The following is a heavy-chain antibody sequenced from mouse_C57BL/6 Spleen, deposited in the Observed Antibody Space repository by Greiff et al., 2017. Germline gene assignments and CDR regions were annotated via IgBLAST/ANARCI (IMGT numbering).Heavy chain of an antibody. CDR2: IGPSDSYT. J-gene: IGHJ3*01. CDR3: ARYDYDEFAY. CDR1: GYTFTSYW. D-gene: IGHD2-4*01. V-gene: IGHV1-69*01. Sequence: QVQLQQPGAELVMPGASVKLSCKASGYTFTSYWMHWVKQRPGQGLEWIGEIGPSDSYTNYNQKFKGKSTLTVYKSSSTAYMQLSSLTSEDSAVYYCARYDYDEFAYWGQGTLVTVSA.